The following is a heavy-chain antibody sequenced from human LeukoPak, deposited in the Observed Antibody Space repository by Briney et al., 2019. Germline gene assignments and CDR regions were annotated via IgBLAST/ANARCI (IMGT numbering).Heavy chain of an antibody. J-gene: IGHJ5*02. D-gene: IGHD6-13*01. CDR1: GGSISSYY. CDR2: IYYSGST. CDR3: ASGGYSSFRYDA. Sequence: SETLSLTCTVSGGSISSYYWSWIRQPPGKGLEWIGYIYYSGSTNKNPSLKSRVTISVDTSKSQCSLKLSSVTAADTAVYYCASGGYSSFRYDAWGQGTLVTVSS. V-gene: IGHV4-59*01.